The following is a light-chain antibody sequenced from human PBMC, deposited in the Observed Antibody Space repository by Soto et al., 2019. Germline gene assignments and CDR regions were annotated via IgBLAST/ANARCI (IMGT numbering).Light chain of an antibody. CDR1: QSVSSY. CDR2: DVS. V-gene: IGKV3-11*01. J-gene: IGKJ3*01. Sequence: EIVLTHSPATLSLSPGERATLSCRASQSVSSYLAWYQQKPGQAPRLLIYDVSNRATGIPARFSGSGSGTDCTLTISSIESDDIAVYYSQQRSNWLPLFTFGPGTKVDIK. CDR3: QQRSNWLPLFT.